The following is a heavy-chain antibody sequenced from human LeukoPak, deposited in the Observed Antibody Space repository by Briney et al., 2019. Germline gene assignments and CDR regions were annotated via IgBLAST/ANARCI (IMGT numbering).Heavy chain of an antibody. CDR1: GFTFSSYS. Sequence: PGGSLRLSCAASGFTFSSYSLNWVRQAPGKGLEWVSSISSSTSYIYYADSVKGRFTISRDNAKNSLYLKMNSLRAEDTAVYYCASHKTSDAFDIWGQGTMVTVSS. J-gene: IGHJ3*02. CDR2: ISSSTSYI. V-gene: IGHV3-21*01. CDR3: ASHKTSDAFDI.